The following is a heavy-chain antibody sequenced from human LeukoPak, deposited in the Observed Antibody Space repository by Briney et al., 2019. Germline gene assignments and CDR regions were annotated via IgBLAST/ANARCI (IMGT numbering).Heavy chain of an antibody. CDR2: ISGSGGST. CDR3: AKDGNYYDSSGYYRYYFDY. Sequence: GGSLRLSCAASGFTFSSYAMSWVRRAPGKGLEWVSAISGSGGSTYYADSVKGRFTISRDNSKNTLYLQMNSLRAEDTAVYYCAKDGNYYDSSGYYRYYFDYWGQGTLVTVSS. J-gene: IGHJ4*02. CDR1: GFTFSSYA. V-gene: IGHV3-23*01. D-gene: IGHD3-22*01.